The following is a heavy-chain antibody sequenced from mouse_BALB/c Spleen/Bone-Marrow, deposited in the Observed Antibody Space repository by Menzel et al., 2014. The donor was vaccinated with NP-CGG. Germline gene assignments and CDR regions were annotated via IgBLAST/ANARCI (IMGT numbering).Heavy chain of an antibody. CDR3: ANYRYGWYFDV. Sequence: VQLQQSGAELVKPGASVKLSCTASGFNIKDTYMHWVKQRPEQGLEWIGRIDPANGITKYDPKFQGKATITADTSSNTAYLQLSSLTSEDTAVYYCANYRYGWYFDVWGAGTTVTVPS. CDR1: GFNIKDTY. D-gene: IGHD2-14*01. J-gene: IGHJ1*01. CDR2: IDPANGIT. V-gene: IGHV14-3*02.